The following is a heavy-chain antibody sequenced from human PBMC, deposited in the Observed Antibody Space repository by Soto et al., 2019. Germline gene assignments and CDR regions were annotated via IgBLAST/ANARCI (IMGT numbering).Heavy chain of an antibody. Sequence: QVQLQESGPGLAKSSQTLSLTCTVSGGSISSSGYYWSWIRQHPGKGLEWIGYIYYSGSTYYNPTHNSRVTISVDISKNQYRLKLTSVTDVDTAVYYCARDAWMNYHGSGSYGMDGRGQGTTLTVS. D-gene: IGHD3-10*01. CDR1: GGSISSSGYY. CDR2: IYYSGST. CDR3: ARDAWMNYHGSGSYGMDG. V-gene: IGHV4-31*03. J-gene: IGHJ6*01.